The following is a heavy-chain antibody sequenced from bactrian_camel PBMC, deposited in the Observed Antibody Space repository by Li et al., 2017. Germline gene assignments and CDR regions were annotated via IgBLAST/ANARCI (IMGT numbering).Heavy chain of an antibody. J-gene: IGHJ4*01. CDR1: GYTYISHSC. CDR3: ARGPRVRSGGYCYLESAPYNY. D-gene: IGHD1*01. V-gene: IGHV3S10*01. Sequence: DVQLVESGGDSVQPGGSLRLSCVATGYTYISHSCMGWFRRPPGKERERVEPLEEREPVAAIDRDGITHYANSQKGRFTISQDNSKNTVYLQMNSLKPEDTAMYYCARGPRVRSGGYCYLESAPYNYWGQGTQVTVS. CDR2: IDRDGIT.